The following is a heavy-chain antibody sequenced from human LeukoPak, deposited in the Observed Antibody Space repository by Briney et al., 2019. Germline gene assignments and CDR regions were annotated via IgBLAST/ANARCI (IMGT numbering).Heavy chain of an antibody. CDR2: ISTNGAAT. CDR1: GFTFSTYS. V-gene: IGHV3-64*01. Sequence: GGSLRLSCVASGFTFSTYSMHWVRQAPGKGLQYVSGISTNGAATYYANSVRGRFTISRDNSKNTVYLQMDHLSSEEMGVYHCTRGLGKISVRPFFDSWGQGSLVTVSS. D-gene: IGHD3-16*01. CDR3: TRGLGKISVRPFFDS. J-gene: IGHJ4*02.